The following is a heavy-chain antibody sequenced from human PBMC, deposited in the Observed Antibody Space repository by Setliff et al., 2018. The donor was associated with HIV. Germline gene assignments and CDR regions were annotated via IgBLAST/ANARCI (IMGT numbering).Heavy chain of an antibody. CDR1: GYSFSSYG. CDR2: ISTNTGDP. CDR3: ARESDDCNFLGWFDT. Sequence: ASVKVSCKASGYSFSSYGMNWVRQAPGQGLEWMGRISTNTGDPMYAQGFTGRFVFSLDITVNTAYLQISSLKTEDTAVYYCARESDDCNFLGWFDTWGQGTLVTVSS. D-gene: IGHD2-21*02. J-gene: IGHJ5*02. V-gene: IGHV7-4-1*01.